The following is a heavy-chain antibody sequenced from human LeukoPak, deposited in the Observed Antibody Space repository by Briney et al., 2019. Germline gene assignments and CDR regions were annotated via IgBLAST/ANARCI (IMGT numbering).Heavy chain of an antibody. D-gene: IGHD4-11*01. CDR2: ISYDGSNK. J-gene: IGHJ4*02. CDR3: ARDGQRLVTTYYFDY. CDR1: GFTFSSYA. V-gene: IGHV3-30-3*01. Sequence: GGSLRLSCAASGFTFSSYAMHWVRQAPGKGLEWVAVISYDGSNKYYADSVKGRFTISRDNSKNTLYLQMNSLRAEDTAVYYCARDGQRLVTTYYFDYWGQGTLVTVSS.